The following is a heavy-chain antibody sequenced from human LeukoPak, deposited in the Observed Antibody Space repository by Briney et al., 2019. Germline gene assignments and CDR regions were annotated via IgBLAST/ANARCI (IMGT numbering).Heavy chain of an antibody. J-gene: IGHJ4*02. CDR1: GGSISSSSYY. CDR3: ARVTVAGTPLPPDY. CDR2: IYYSGST. D-gene: IGHD6-19*01. Sequence: SETLSLTCTVSGGSISSSSYYWGWIRQPPGKGLEWIGSIYYSGSTYYNPSLKSRVTISVDTSKNQFSLKLSSVTAADTAVYYCARVTVAGTPLPPDYWGQGTLVTVSS. V-gene: IGHV4-39*07.